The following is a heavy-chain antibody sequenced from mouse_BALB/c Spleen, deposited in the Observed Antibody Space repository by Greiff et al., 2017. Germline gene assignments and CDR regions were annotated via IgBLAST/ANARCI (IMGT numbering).Heavy chain of an antibody. J-gene: IGHJ4*01. CDR3: ARGFRYGYNAMDY. CDR2: ISDGGSYT. CDR1: GFTFSDYY. D-gene: IGHD1-2*01. V-gene: IGHV5-4*02. Sequence: EVQRVESGGGLVKPGGSLKLSCAASGFTFSDYYMYWVRQTPEKRLEWVATISDGGSYTYYPDSVKGRFTISRDNAKNNLYLQMSSLKSEDTAMYYCARGFRYGYNAMDYWGQGTSVTVSS.